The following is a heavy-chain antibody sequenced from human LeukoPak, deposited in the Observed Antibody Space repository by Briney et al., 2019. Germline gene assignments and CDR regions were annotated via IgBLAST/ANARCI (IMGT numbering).Heavy chain of an antibody. J-gene: IGHJ3*02. Sequence: SETLSLTCTISGGSVSDYYWSWIRQSPGKGLEWIGYIYYTGSTSYNPSLKSRVTISADTSKNEFSLKLSSVTAADTAVYYCARSLVGATILVAFDIWGQGTMVTVSS. CDR2: IYYTGST. D-gene: IGHD1-26*01. CDR1: GGSVSDYY. CDR3: ARSLVGATILVAFDI. V-gene: IGHV4-59*02.